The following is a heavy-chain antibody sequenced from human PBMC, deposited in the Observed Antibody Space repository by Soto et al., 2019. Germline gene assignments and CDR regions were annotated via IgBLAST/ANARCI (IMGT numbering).Heavy chain of an antibody. D-gene: IGHD3-22*01. Sequence: QITLKESGPTLVKPTQTLTLTCTFSGFSLSTSGVGVGWIRQPPGKALEWLALIYCDDDKRYSPSLKSRLTNPKDTYKNHVVLTMTNMNPVDTALYYCAHSLIGYYYDSSGSNWFDPWGQGTLVTVSS. CDR3: AHSLIGYYYDSSGSNWFDP. J-gene: IGHJ5*02. CDR2: IYCDDDK. V-gene: IGHV2-5*02. CDR1: GFSLSTSGVG.